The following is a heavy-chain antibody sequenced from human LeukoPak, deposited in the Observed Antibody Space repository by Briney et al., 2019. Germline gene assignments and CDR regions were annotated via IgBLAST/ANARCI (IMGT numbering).Heavy chain of an antibody. V-gene: IGHV4-59*01. CDR1: GDSIHFYY. Sequence: SETLSLTCTVAGDSIHFYYWSWIRQPPGKGLEWIGYIYYSGTTNYNPSLKSRVTISVDTSKNQFSLKLFSVTAADTAVYYCARDYHDYKYYYYYMDVWGKGTTVTVSS. CDR3: ARDYHDYKYYYYYMDV. J-gene: IGHJ6*03. D-gene: IGHD4-11*01. CDR2: IYYSGTT.